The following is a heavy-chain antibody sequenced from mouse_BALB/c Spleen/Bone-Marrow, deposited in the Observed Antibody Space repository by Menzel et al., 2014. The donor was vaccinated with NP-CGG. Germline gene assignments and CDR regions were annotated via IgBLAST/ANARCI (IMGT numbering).Heavy chain of an antibody. CDR2: ISSGGSYT. CDR1: GFTFSSYG. J-gene: IGHJ2*01. D-gene: IGHD2-1*01. Sequence: EVQVVESGGDLVKPGGSPKLSCAASGFTFSSYGMSWVRQTPDKRLEWVATISSGGSYTYYPDSVKGRFTISRDNAKNTLYLQMSSLKSEDTAMYYCARIYYGNYVNYWGQGTTLTVSS. V-gene: IGHV5-6*01. CDR3: ARIYYGNYVNY.